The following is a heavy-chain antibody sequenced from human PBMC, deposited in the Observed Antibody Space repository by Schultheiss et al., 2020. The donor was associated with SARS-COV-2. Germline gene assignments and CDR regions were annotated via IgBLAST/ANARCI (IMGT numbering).Heavy chain of an antibody. V-gene: IGHV1-69*13. D-gene: IGHD1-26*01. CDR1: GGTFSSYA. CDR3: ANSGSYLSYFDY. J-gene: IGHJ4*02. CDR2: IIPIFGTA. Sequence: SVKVSCKASGGTFSSYAISWVRQAPGQGLEWMGGIIPIFGTANYAQKFQGRVTITADESTTTAYMQLSSLRFEDTAVYYCANSGSYLSYFDYWGQGTLVTVSS.